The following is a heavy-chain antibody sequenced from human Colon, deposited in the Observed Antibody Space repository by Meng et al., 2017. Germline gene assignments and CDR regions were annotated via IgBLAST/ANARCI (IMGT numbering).Heavy chain of an antibody. CDR1: GDSVSSNSYY. Sequence: QVHLHESGPGLVRPSQTLSLTCTVSGDSVSSNSYYWTWIRQHPGTGLEWIGYIYSGGISHYNPSLKSRITMSIDTSKNQFSLQLTSVTAADTAIYYCARDPLAVGPTDRGLDSWGQGILVTVSS. V-gene: IGHV4-31*03. CDR2: IYSGGIS. J-gene: IGHJ4*02. D-gene: IGHD1-26*01. CDR3: ARDPLAVGPTDRGLDS.